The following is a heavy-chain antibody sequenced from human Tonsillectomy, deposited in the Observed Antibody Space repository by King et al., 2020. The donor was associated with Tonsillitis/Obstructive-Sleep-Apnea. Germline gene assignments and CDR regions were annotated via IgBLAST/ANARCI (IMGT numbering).Heavy chain of an antibody. CDR2: IYPGDSDT. CDR3: ARLTTTTSNYFDY. J-gene: IGHJ4*02. V-gene: IGHV5-51*01. Sequence: QLVQSGAEVKKPGESLKISCKASGYTFSNYWIGWVRQTPGNGPEWMGLIYPGDSDTRYSPSFQGHVPFSADKSISTAYLQWSSLKASDTAMYFCARLTTTTSNYFDYWGQGTLVTVSA. D-gene: IGHD5-24*01. CDR1: GYTFSNYW.